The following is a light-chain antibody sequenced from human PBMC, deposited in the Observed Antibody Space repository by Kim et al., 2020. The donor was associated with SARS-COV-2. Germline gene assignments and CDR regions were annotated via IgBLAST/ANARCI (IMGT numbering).Light chain of an antibody. CDR3: HHYYNWPRT. J-gene: IGKJ1*01. CDR1: QSVSSK. CDR2: NAS. Sequence: GSPGERATLSCRASQSVSSKLAWYQQKPGQGPRLLIYNASTRATGIPAGFSGSGSGTEFTLTISRLQSEDFAVYYCHHYYNWPRTFGQGTKVEIK. V-gene: IGKV3-15*01.